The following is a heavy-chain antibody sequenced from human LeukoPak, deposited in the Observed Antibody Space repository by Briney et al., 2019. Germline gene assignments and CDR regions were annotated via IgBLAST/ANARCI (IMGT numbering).Heavy chain of an antibody. V-gene: IGHV3-23*01. J-gene: IGHJ6*03. CDR3: AKTTTMDV. CDR1: GFTFSNYA. D-gene: IGHD4-17*01. CDR2: ISGSGDGT. Sequence: GGSLRLSCAASGFTFSNYAMSWVRQAPGKGLEWDSSISGSGDGTYYADSVKGRFTFSRDNSKNTLDLQMSSLRAEDTAVYYCAKTTTMDVWGKGTTVTVSS.